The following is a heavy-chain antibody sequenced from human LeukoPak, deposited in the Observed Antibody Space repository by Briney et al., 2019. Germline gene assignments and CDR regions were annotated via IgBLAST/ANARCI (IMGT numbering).Heavy chain of an antibody. CDR1: GFTFSSYA. D-gene: IGHD2-15*01. V-gene: IGHV3-21*01. Sequence: GRSLRLSCAASGFTFSSYAMHWVRQAPGKGLEWVSSISSSNTYTYYADSVKGRFTISRDNAKNSLYLQMNSLRADDTAVYYCARVWGVVVVTASFDLWGRGTLVTVSS. CDR2: ISSSNTYT. CDR3: ARVWGVVVVTASFDL. J-gene: IGHJ2*01.